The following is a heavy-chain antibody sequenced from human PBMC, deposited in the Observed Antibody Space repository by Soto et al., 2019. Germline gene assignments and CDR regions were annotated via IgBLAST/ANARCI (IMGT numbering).Heavy chain of an antibody. CDR3: ARALYGSVFHYSLAGCYYMYV. J-gene: IGHJ6*03. D-gene: IGHD3-10*01. Sequence: PGGALRLSCAASGFTFSDYYMSWSRQAPWKGLEWVSYISSSGSTIYYADSVKGRFTISRDSAKNSLYLQMNSLRAEDTAVYYCARALYGSVFHYSLAGCYYMYVCGKG. CDR2: ISSSGSTI. CDR1: GFTFSDYY. V-gene: IGHV3-11*01.